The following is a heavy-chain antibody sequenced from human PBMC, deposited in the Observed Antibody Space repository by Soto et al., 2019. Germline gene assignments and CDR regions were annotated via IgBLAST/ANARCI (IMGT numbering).Heavy chain of an antibody. CDR2: IYYSGST. CDR3: VRYYNSSWLNWFDP. D-gene: IGHD6-13*01. J-gene: IGHJ5*02. V-gene: IGHV4-31*03. CDR1: GGSISSGGYY. Sequence: SETLSLTCTVSGGSISSGGYYWSWIRQHPGKGLEWIGYIYYSGSTYYNPPLKSRVTISVDTSKNQFSLKLSPVTAADTAVYYCVRYYNSSWLNWFDPWGQGTLVTVSS.